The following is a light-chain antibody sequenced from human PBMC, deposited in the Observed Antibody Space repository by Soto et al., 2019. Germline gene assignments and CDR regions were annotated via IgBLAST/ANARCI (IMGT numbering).Light chain of an antibody. CDR2: GAS. V-gene: IGKV3-15*01. CDR3: KQYSKWTLT. CDR1: QGVRSD. J-gene: IGKJ4*01. Sequence: EIAMTQSPDTLSVSPGDRATLSCRASQGVRSDLAWYQQKAGQSPRLLIYGASTRAAENPARFSGSGSETEFTLTISSLQSEDFAVYYGKQYSKWTLTFGGGTKV.